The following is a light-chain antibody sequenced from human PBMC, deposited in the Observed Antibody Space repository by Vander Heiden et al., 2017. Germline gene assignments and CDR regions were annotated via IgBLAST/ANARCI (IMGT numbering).Light chain of an antibody. V-gene: IGKV3-15*01. CDR1: QSLNGN. Sequence: MTQSPGTLSLSPGERATLSCWASQSLNGNVAWYQQKPGQAPRLLIHGTSTRATGIPARFIGSGSGTEFTLTVSSLQSEDFAVYYWQQYNVWPRTFGQGTKLEIK. CDR3: QQYNVWPRT. CDR2: GTS. J-gene: IGKJ1*01.